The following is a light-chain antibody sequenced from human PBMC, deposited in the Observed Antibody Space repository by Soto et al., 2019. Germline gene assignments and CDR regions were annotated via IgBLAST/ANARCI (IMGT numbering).Light chain of an antibody. J-gene: IGKJ1*01. V-gene: IGKV1-5*01. CDR3: QQYNSYSLWT. CDR2: DAS. Sequence: DIQMTQSPSTLSASVGDRVTITCRASQSISSWLAWYQQNPGKAPKLLVFDASSLESGGPSRFSGSGSGTEFTLTISSLQPDDFATYYCQQYNSYSLWTFGQGTKVEIK. CDR1: QSISSW.